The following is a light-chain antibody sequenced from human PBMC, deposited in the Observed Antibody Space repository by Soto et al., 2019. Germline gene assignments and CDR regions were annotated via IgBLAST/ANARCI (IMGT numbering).Light chain of an antibody. J-gene: IGLJ1*01. CDR3: SSYAGSNNFV. V-gene: IGLV2-8*01. CDR1: SSDVGGYNY. CDR2: EVS. Sequence: QSALTQPPSASGSPGQSVTISCTGTSSDVGGYNYVSWYQQHSGQAPKLMIYEVSKRPSGVPDRFSGSKSGNTASLTVSGLQAEDEADYYCSSYAGSNNFVFGTGTKLTVL.